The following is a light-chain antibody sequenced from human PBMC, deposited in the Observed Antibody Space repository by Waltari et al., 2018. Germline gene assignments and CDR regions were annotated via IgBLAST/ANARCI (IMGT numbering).Light chain of an antibody. J-gene: IGKJ1*01. CDR2: QAS. CDR1: QSISSC. Sequence: DIQMTQPPAPLSPSVGDRVIITCRATQSISSCLAWFQQKPGKAPKLLSYQASTLESGVPSRFSGSGSGSEFTLTISSLQPDDFATYHCQQYDSYPWTFGQG. V-gene: IGKV1-5*03. CDR3: QQYDSYPWT.